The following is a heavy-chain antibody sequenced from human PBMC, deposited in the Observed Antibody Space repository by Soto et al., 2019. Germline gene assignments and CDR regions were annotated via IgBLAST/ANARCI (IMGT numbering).Heavy chain of an antibody. V-gene: IGHV1-69*02. CDR3: AREYSSSWHYYYYGMDV. J-gene: IGHJ6*02. CDR2: IIPILGIA. Sequence: QVQLVQSGAEVKKPGSSVKVSCKASGGTFSSYTISWVRQAPGQGLEWMGRIIPILGIANYAQKFQGRVTIPADKSTSTAYMELSSLRSEDTAVYYCAREYSSSWHYYYYGMDVWGQGTTVTVSS. CDR1: GGTFSSYT. D-gene: IGHD6-13*01.